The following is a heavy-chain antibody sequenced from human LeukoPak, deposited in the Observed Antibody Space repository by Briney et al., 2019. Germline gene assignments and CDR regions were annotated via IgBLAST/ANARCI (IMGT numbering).Heavy chain of an antibody. V-gene: IGHV3-23*01. Sequence: GGSLRLSCAASGFTFSSYAMSWVRQAPGKGLEWVSAISDSGGSTYYADSVKGRFTISRDNSKNTLYLQMNSLRAEDTAVYYCARMDFWSGFSDYWGQGTLVTVSS. CDR2: ISDSGGST. CDR1: GFTFSSYA. D-gene: IGHD3-3*01. CDR3: ARMDFWSGFSDY. J-gene: IGHJ4*02.